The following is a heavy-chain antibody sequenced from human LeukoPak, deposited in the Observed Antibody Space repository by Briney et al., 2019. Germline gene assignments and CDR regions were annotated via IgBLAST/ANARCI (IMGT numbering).Heavy chain of an antibody. Sequence: SETLSLTCTVSGYSISSGYYWAWIRQPPGKGLEWIGSIYHSGSTYYNPSLKSRVTTSVDTSKNQFSLQLSSVTAADTAVYYCARGRPWSASDYWGQGTLVTVSS. CDR1: GYSISSGYY. CDR2: IYHSGST. J-gene: IGHJ4*02. CDR3: ARGRPWSASDY. D-gene: IGHD2-15*01. V-gene: IGHV4-38-2*02.